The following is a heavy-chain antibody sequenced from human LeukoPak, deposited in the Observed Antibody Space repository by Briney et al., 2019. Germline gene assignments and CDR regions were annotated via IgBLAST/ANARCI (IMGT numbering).Heavy chain of an antibody. D-gene: IGHD1-26*01. CDR2: INPNSGGT. V-gene: IGHV1-2*06. CDR3: ARGVVRGGDFDY. Sequence: ASVKVSCKASGYTFTGYYMHWVRQAPGQGLEWMGRINPNSGGTNYAQKFQSRVTMTRDTSISTAYMELSRLRSDDTAVYYCARGVVRGGDFDYWGQGTLVTVSS. CDR1: GYTFTGYY. J-gene: IGHJ4*02.